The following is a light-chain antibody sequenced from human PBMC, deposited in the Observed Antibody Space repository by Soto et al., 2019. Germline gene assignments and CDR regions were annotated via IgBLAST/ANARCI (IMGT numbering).Light chain of an antibody. CDR1: QSVSSN. CDR3: QQYNNWLIT. CDR2: GAS. V-gene: IGKV3-15*01. J-gene: IGKJ5*01. Sequence: EIVMTQSPATLSVSPGERATLSCRASQSVSSNLAWYQQKPGQAPRLRIDGASTRATGIPARFSGSGSGTEFTLTISSLQSEDFAVYYCQQYNNWLITFGQGTRLEN.